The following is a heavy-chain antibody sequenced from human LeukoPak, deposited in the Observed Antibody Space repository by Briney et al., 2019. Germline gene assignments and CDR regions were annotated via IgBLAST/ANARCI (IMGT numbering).Heavy chain of an antibody. V-gene: IGHV4-59*08. CDR3: AKGYCRGNSCYDDRGAFDY. Sequence: PSPTLSLTCTVSGGSSKTDYWSWIRQPSRKGLEWIGYGYYRGSTNYNPSLKSRVTISVDTSKNQFSLKLSSVTAADTAVYYCAKGYCRGNSCYDDRGAFDYWGQGTLVTVSS. D-gene: IGHD2-2*01. CDR1: GGSSKTDY. J-gene: IGHJ4*02. CDR2: GYYRGST.